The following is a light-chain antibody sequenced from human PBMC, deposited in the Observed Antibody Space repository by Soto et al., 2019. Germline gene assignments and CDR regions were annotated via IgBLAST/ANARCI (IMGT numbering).Light chain of an antibody. CDR1: QTINKN. V-gene: IGKV1-39*01. CDR3: QQSFRTPYN. CDR2: SAS. Sequence: DIQMTQSPSSLSASVGDRVTITCRASQTINKNLNWYQQKPGQAPNLLIYSASDFQSGVPSRFSVSGSVTEFTLTITGLQPEDFATYDCQQSFRTPYNFGQGTDLAI. J-gene: IGKJ2*01.